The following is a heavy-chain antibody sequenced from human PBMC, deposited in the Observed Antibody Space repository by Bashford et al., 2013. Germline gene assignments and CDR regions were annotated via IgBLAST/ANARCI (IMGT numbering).Heavy chain of an antibody. V-gene: IGHV1-69*04. Sequence: SVKVSCKASGGTFSSYAISWVRQAPGQGLEWMGRIIPILGIANYAQKFQGRVTITADKSTSTAYMELSSLRSEDTAVYYCAMVRGAIDPSWYFDYWGQGTLVTVSS. D-gene: IGHD3-10*01. J-gene: IGHJ4*02. CDR1: GGTFSSYA. CDR2: IIPILGIA. CDR3: AMVRGAIDPSWYFDY.